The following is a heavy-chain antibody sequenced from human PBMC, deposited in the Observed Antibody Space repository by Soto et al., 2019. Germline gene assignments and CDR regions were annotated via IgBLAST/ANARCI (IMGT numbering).Heavy chain of an antibody. J-gene: IGHJ4*02. CDR3: ARSGDYVAFHDY. Sequence: EVQLVESGGGLVKPGGSLRLSCAASGFTFSSYSMNWVRQAPGKGLEWVSSISSSSSYIYYADSEKGRFTISRDNAKNSLYLQMNSLRAEDTAVYYCARSGDYVAFHDYWGQGTLVTVSS. D-gene: IGHD4-17*01. CDR2: ISSSSSYI. CDR1: GFTFSSYS. V-gene: IGHV3-21*01.